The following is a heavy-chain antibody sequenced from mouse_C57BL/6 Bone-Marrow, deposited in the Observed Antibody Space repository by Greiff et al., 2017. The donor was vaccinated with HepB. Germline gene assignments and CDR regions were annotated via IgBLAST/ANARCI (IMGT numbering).Heavy chain of an antibody. V-gene: IGHV6-6*01. CDR1: GFTFSDAW. J-gene: IGHJ4*01. D-gene: IGHD2-5*01. CDR3: TPYSNPYYAMDY. CDR2: IRNKANNHAT. Sequence: EVQVVESGGGLVQPGGSMKLSCAASGFTFSDAWMDWVRQSPEKGLEWVAEIRNKANNHATYYAESVKGRFTISRDDSKSSVYLQMNSLRAEDTGIYYCTPYSNPYYAMDYWGQGTSVTVSS.